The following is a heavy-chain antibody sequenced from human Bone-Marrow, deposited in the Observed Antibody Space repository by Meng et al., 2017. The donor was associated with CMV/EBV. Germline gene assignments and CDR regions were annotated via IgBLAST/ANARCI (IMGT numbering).Heavy chain of an antibody. Sequence: GGSLRLSCAASGFTFSSYSMNWVRKAPGKGLEWVSYISSSSSTIYYADSVKGRFTISRDNAKNSLYLQMNSLRAEDTAVYYCARDTPYGDYQDVWGQGTTVTVSS. D-gene: IGHD4-17*01. J-gene: IGHJ6*02. CDR1: GFTFSSYS. CDR2: ISSSSSTI. V-gene: IGHV3-48*04. CDR3: ARDTPYGDYQDV.